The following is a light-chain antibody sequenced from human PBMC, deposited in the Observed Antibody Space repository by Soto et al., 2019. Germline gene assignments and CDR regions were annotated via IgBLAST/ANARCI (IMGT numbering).Light chain of an antibody. CDR3: QKYNSALALT. J-gene: IGKJ4*01. CDR1: QGISNY. V-gene: IGKV1-27*01. Sequence: DIQMTQSPSSLSASVGDRVTITCRASQGISNYLAWYQQKPGKVPKLLIYAASTLQSGVPSRFSGSGSGPDCTLTISSLQPEDVATYYCQKYNSALALTFGGGTKVEIK. CDR2: AAS.